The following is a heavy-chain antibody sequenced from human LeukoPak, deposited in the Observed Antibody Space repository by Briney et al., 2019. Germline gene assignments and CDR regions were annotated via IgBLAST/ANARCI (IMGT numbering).Heavy chain of an antibody. J-gene: IGHJ3*02. CDR1: GGSISSYY. V-gene: IGHV4-4*07. CDR3: ARDRTRGYYDTKGAHAFDI. D-gene: IGHD3-22*01. CDR2: IYTSGST. Sequence: SETLSLTCTVSGGSISSYYWSWIRQPAGKGLEWIGRIYTSGSTNYNPSLKSRVTMSVDTSKNQFSLKLSSVTAADTAVYYCARDRTRGYYDTKGAHAFDIWGQGTMVTVSS.